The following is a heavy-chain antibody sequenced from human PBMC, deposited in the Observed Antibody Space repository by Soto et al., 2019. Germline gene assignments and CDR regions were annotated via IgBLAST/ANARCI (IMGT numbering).Heavy chain of an antibody. CDR3: ARFPHKNHIWFGELLNYGMDV. Sequence: SETLSLTCTVSGGSISSSSYYWGWIRQPPGKGLEWIGSIYYSGSTYYNPSLKSRVTISVDTSKNQFSLKLSSVTAADTAVYYCARFPHKNHIWFGELLNYGMDVWGQGTTVTVSS. V-gene: IGHV4-39*01. CDR1: GGSISSSSYY. D-gene: IGHD3-10*01. J-gene: IGHJ6*02. CDR2: IYYSGST.